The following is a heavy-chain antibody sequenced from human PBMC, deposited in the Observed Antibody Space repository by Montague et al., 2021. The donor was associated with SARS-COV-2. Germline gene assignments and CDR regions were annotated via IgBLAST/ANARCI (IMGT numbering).Heavy chain of an antibody. D-gene: IGHD2-15*01. V-gene: IGHV4-39*01. CDR2: FYYTGNT. J-gene: IGHJ5*01. CDR1: RGSISSSSNY. Sequence: SETLSLTCTVSRGSISSSSNYWGWIRQPPGKGLEWIGSFYYTGNTYYNPSLKSRVTISVDTSKNQFSLRLRSVTAVDTSVYFCVRRGGSSWLVSWGQGTLVTVSS. CDR3: VRRGGSSWLVS.